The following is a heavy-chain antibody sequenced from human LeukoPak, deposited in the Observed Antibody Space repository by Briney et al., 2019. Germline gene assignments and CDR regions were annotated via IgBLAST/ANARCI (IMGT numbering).Heavy chain of an antibody. CDR2: INAGNGNT. CDR3: AGSHSGSYMGLDY. CDR1: GYTFTSYA. Sequence: ASVKVSCKASGYTFTSYAMHWVRQAPGQRLEWMGWINAGNGNTKYSQKFQGRVTITRDTSASTAYMELSSLRSEDTAVYYCAGSHSGSYMGLDYWGQGTLVTVSS. J-gene: IGHJ4*02. V-gene: IGHV1-3*01. D-gene: IGHD1-26*01.